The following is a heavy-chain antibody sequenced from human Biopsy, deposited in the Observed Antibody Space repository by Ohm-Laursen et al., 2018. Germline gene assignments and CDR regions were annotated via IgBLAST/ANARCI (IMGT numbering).Heavy chain of an antibody. D-gene: IGHD1-1*01. V-gene: IGHV1-24*01. CDR1: GYTLTALS. CDR2: FAPENGKT. CDR3: AADINVWNVNY. Sequence: GATVKISCNVSGYTLTALSMHWVRQAPGRGLEWMGGFAPENGKTIYAQKFQGRITMTEDTSTDTACMELSSLRSEDTAVYYCAADINVWNVNYWGQGTQVTVSS. J-gene: IGHJ4*02.